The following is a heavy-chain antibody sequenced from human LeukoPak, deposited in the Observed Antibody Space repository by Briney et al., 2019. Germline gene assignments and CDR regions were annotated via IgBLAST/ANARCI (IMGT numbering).Heavy chain of an antibody. J-gene: IGHJ3*02. CDR3: ARSSSWYAFDI. Sequence: GGSLRLSCAASGFTFSSYWMSWVRQAPGRGLEWVANIKQDGSEKYYVDSVKGRFTISRHNAKNSLYLQMNSLRAEDTAVYSCARSSSWYAFDIWGQGTMVTVSS. D-gene: IGHD6-13*01. CDR2: IKQDGSEK. CDR1: GFTFSSYW. V-gene: IGHV3-7*01.